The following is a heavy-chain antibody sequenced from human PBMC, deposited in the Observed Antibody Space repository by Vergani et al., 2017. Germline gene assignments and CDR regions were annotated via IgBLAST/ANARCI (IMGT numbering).Heavy chain of an antibody. V-gene: IGHV3-23*01. J-gene: IGHJ4*02. D-gene: IGHD1-7*01. Sequence: EVHLLESGGGLIQPGGSLRISCAASGFTFDNYAMTWVRQAPGKGLEWVSDISGSGRSTKYADSVKGRFTISRDNSKNTLYLQMNSLRAEDTAVYYCAKDASILELHYFAGGSQGCLVTVSS. CDR3: AKDASILELHYFAG. CDR2: ISGSGRST. CDR1: GFTFDNYA.